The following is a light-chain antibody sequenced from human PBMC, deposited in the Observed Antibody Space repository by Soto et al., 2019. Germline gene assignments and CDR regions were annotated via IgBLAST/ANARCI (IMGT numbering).Light chain of an antibody. V-gene: IGKV3-11*01. Sequence: EIVLTHSPATLSLSPGERATLSCRASQSINRHLAWYRQKPGQAPRLLIYDASNSATGIPARFSGSGSGTDFTLTISSLEPEDFGVYDCQQRSNWPRVTFGGGTKVEIK. CDR3: QQRSNWPRVT. J-gene: IGKJ4*01. CDR2: DAS. CDR1: QSINRH.